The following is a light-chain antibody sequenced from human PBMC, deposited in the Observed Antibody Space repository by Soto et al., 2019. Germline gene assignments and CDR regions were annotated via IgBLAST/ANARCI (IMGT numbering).Light chain of an antibody. CDR2: QAS. V-gene: IGKV1-5*03. J-gene: IGKJ1*01. CDR1: QSISRW. CDR3: QQYDTYPAWT. Sequence: DIQMTQSPSTLSASVGDRVTITCRASQSISRWLAWHQQKPGKAPKVLISQASRLESGVPARCSGSGSGTEFTLTISSLQPDDFATYYCQQYDTYPAWTFGQGTKVEIK.